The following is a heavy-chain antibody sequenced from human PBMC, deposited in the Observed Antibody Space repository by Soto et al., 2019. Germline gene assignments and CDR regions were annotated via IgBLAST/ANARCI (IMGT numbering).Heavy chain of an antibody. J-gene: IGHJ6*02. Sequence: GGSLRLSCAASGFTFSSYDMHWVRQATGKGLEWVSAIGTAGDTYYPGSVKGRFTISRENAKNSLYLQMNSLRAGDTAVYYCARVKYSSSWSGFGYYGMDVWGQGTTVTVSS. CDR2: IGTAGDT. V-gene: IGHV3-13*01. CDR3: ARVKYSSSWSGFGYYGMDV. CDR1: GFTFSSYD. D-gene: IGHD6-13*01.